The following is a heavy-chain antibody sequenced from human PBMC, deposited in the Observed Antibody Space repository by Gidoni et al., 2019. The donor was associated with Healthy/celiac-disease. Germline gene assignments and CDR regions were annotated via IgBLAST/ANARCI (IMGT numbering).Heavy chain of an antibody. Sequence: EVPLVESGGGLLQPGGSLRLSCAASGFTFTSYAISWVRQAPGKGLEWVSAISGSGGSTYYADSVKGRFTISRDNSKNTLYLQMNSLRAEDTAVYYCAKATPLPTYSSSWYVGAFDIWGQGTMVTVSS. D-gene: IGHD6-13*01. CDR3: AKATPLPTYSSSWYVGAFDI. CDR1: GFTFTSYA. CDR2: ISGSGGST. J-gene: IGHJ3*02. V-gene: IGHV3-23*04.